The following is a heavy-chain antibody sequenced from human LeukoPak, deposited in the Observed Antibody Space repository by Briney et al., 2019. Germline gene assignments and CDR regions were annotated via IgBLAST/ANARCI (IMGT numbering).Heavy chain of an antibody. Sequence: ASVKVPCKASGYTFTGYYMHWVRQAPGQGLEWMGWINPNSGGTNYAQKFQGRVTMTRDTSISTAYMELSRLRSDDTAVYYCARDNIVVVPAAILKATSTPYYYYYGMDVWGQGTTVTVSS. D-gene: IGHD2-2*02. J-gene: IGHJ6*02. CDR2: INPNSGGT. V-gene: IGHV1-2*02. CDR3: ARDNIVVVPAAILKATSTPYYYYYGMDV. CDR1: GYTFTGYY.